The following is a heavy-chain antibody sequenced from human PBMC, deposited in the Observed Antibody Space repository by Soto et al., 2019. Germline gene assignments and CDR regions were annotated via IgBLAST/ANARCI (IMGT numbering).Heavy chain of an antibody. V-gene: IGHV4-39*01. J-gene: IGHJ4*02. D-gene: IGHD3-16*02. CDR2: IYYSGST. CDR3: GRQYYRDNPVPPGNY. CDR1: GGSISTSSYY. Sequence: SETLSLTCTVSGGSISTSSYYWGWIRQPPGKGLEWIGSIYYSGSTYYNPSLKSRVTMSVDTSKNQFSLKLSSVTAADTAVYYCGRQYYRDNPVPPGNYWGQGTLVTV.